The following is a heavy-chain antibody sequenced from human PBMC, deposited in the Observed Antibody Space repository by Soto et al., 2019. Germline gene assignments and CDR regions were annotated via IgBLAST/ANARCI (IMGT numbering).Heavy chain of an antibody. Sequence: QVQLVESGGGVVQPGRSLRLSCAASGFTFSSYAMHWVRQAPGKGLEWVAVISYDGSNKYYADSVKGRFTISRDNSKNTLYLQMNSLRAEDTAVYYCAIDYGDYGIPDSWGQGTLVAVSS. CDR3: AIDYGDYGIPDS. D-gene: IGHD4-17*01. J-gene: IGHJ4*02. CDR1: GFTFSSYA. CDR2: ISYDGSNK. V-gene: IGHV3-30-3*01.